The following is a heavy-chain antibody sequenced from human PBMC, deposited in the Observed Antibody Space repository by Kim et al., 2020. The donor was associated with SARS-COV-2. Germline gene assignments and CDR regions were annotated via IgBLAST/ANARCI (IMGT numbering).Heavy chain of an antibody. V-gene: IGHV4-59*13. CDR3: ARASSGWYGGGSRHIDY. D-gene: IGHD6-19*01. CDR2: IYYSGST. CDR1: GGSISSYY. J-gene: IGHJ4*02. Sequence: SETLSLTCTVSGGSISSYYWSWIRQPPGKGLEWIGYIYYSGSTNYNPSLKSRVTISVDTSKNQFSLKLSSVTAADTAVYYCARASSGWYGGGSRHIDYWGQGTLVTVSS.